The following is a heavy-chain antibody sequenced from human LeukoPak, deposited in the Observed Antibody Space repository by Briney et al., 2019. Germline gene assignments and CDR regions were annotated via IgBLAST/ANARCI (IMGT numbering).Heavy chain of an antibody. V-gene: IGHV3-53*01. J-gene: IGHJ3*02. CDR3: ARTRTSSWYDAFDI. Sequence: GGSLRLSCAASGFTVSSNYMSWVRQAPGKGLEWVSVIYSGGSTYYADSVKGRFTISRDNSKNTLYLQLSSLRAEDTAVYYCARTRTSSWYDAFDIWGHGTMVTVSS. CDR1: GFTVSSNY. CDR2: IYSGGST. D-gene: IGHD6-13*01.